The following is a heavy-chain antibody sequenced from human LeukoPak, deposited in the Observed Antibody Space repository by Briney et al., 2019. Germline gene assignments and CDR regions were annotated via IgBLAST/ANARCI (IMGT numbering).Heavy chain of an antibody. Sequence: GGSLRLSCAASGFTFSSYAMSWVRQAPGEGLEWVSAISGSGGSTYYADSVKGRFTISRGNSKNTLYLQMNSLRAEDTAVYYCAKDSDAYSSGWMPDYRGQGTLVTVSS. J-gene: IGHJ4*02. D-gene: IGHD6-19*01. CDR3: AKDSDAYSSGWMPDY. V-gene: IGHV3-23*01. CDR1: GFTFSSYA. CDR2: ISGSGGST.